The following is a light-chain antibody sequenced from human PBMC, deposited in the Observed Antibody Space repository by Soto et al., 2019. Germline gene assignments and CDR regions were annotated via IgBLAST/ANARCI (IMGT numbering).Light chain of an antibody. Sequence: EIGMSQSPATLSVSPGETATLSCRASQRVGINLAWYQQKPGQAPRLLIYGASTRATGIPARFRGSGSGTEFTLTISSLQSEDFAVYYCQQSYNWPWTFGQGTKVDIK. CDR2: GAS. CDR3: QQSYNWPWT. J-gene: IGKJ1*01. CDR1: QRVGIN. V-gene: IGKV3-15*01.